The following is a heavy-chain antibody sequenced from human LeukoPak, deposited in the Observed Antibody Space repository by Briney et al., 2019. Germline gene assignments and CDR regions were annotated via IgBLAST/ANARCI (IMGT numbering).Heavy chain of an antibody. D-gene: IGHD5-24*01. CDR1: GYSISSGYY. J-gene: IGHJ4*02. CDR3: ARAEMATIRAFDY. V-gene: IGHV4-38-2*02. Sequence: NPSETLSLTCTVSGYSISSGYYWGWIRQPPGEGLEWIGSIYHSGSTYYNPSLKSRVTISVDTSKNQFSLKLSSVTAADTAVYYCARAEMATIRAFDYWGQGTLVTVSS. CDR2: IYHSGST.